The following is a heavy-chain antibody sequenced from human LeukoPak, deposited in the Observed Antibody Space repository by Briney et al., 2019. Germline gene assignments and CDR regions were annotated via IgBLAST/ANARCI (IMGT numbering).Heavy chain of an antibody. CDR1: GFTFSDYY. V-gene: IGHV3-11*01. D-gene: IGHD2-2*01. CDR2: ISSSGSTI. Sequence: GGSLRLSCAASGFTFSDYYMSWIRQAPGKGLEWVSYISSSGSTIYYADSVKGRFTISRDNAKNSLYLQMNSLRAEDTAVYYCARGVYCSSTSCYADDYDYWGQGTLVTVSS. J-gene: IGHJ4*02. CDR3: ARGVYCSSTSCYADDYDY.